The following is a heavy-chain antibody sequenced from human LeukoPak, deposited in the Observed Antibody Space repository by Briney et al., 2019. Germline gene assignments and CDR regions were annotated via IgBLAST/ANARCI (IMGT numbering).Heavy chain of an antibody. V-gene: IGHV1-24*01. D-gene: IGHD3-10*01. Sequence: GASVKVSCKVSGYTLTELSMHWVRQAPGKGLEWMGGFDPEDGETIYAQKFQGRVTITADKSTSTAYMELSSLRSEDTAVYYCASKERPYYGSGSNDYWGQGTLVTVSS. J-gene: IGHJ4*02. CDR1: GYTLTELS. CDR3: ASKERPYYGSGSNDY. CDR2: FDPEDGET.